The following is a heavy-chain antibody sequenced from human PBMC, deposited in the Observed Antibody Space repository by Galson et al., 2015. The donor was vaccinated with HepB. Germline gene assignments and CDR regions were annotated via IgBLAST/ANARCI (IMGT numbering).Heavy chain of an antibody. J-gene: IGHJ6*02. Sequence: SVKVSCKASGYTFTSYGISWVRQAPGQGLEWMGWISAYNGNTNYAQKLQGRVTMTTDTSTSTAYMELRSLRPDDTAVYYCARDREGYCSSTSCYTGRAGFGYYYYYGMDVWGQGTTVTVSS. V-gene: IGHV1-18*04. CDR1: GYTFTSYG. CDR2: ISAYNGNT. D-gene: IGHD2-2*02. CDR3: ARDREGYCSSTSCYTGRAGFGYYYYYGMDV.